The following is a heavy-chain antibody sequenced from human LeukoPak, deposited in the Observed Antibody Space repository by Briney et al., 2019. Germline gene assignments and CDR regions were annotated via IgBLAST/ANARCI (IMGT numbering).Heavy chain of an antibody. J-gene: IGHJ4*02. V-gene: IGHV3-48*01. D-gene: IGHD2-15*01. CDR1: GFTFSSYS. CDR3: AKDIVVVVAASGFDY. CDR2: ISSSSSTI. Sequence: PGGSLRLSCAASGFTFSSYSMTWVRQAPGKGLEWVSYISSSSSTIYYADSVKGRFTISRDNSKNTLYLQMNSLRAEDTAVYYCAKDIVVVVAASGFDYWGQGTLVTVSS.